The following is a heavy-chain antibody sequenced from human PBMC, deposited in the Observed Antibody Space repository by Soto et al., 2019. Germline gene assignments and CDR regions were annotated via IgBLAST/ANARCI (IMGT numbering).Heavy chain of an antibody. CDR2: IYTSGST. Sequence: PSETLSLTCTVSGGSISSYYWSWIRQPAGKGLEWIGRIYTSGSTNYNPSLKSRVTMSVDTSKNQFSLKLGSVTAADTAVYYCARAGVIEAAYNWFDPWGQGTLVTVSS. CDR1: GGSISSYY. D-gene: IGHD6-13*01. V-gene: IGHV4-4*07. CDR3: ARAGVIEAAYNWFDP. J-gene: IGHJ5*02.